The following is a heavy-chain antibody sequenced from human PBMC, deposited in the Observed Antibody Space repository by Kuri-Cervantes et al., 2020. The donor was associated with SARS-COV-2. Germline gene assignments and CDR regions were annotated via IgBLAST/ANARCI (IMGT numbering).Heavy chain of an antibody. J-gene: IGHJ4*02. V-gene: IGHV3-49*04. CDR1: GFTVSSNY. CDR3: TRVKLLWFGEFS. CDR2: IRSKAYGGTT. Sequence: GGSLRLSCAASGFTVSSNYMSWVRQAPGKGLEWVGFIRSKAYGGTTEYAASVKGRFTIPRDDSKSIAYLQMNSLKTEDTAVYYCTRVKLLWFGEFSWGLGTLVTVSS. D-gene: IGHD3-10*01.